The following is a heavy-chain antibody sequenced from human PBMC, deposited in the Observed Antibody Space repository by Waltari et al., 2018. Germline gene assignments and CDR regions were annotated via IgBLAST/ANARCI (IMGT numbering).Heavy chain of an antibody. V-gene: IGHV4-34*01. CDR2: INHRGST. CDR3: ARGSDYGGPVNY. D-gene: IGHD4-17*01. CDR1: DESFRGYY. Sequence: QVQLQQWGEGLLKPSETLSLTCAVYDESFRGYYWSWIRQPPGKGLEWIGEINHRGSTNYNPSLKSRVTISVDTSKKQFSLKLSSVTAADTAVYYCARGSDYGGPVNYWGQGTLVIVSS. J-gene: IGHJ4*02.